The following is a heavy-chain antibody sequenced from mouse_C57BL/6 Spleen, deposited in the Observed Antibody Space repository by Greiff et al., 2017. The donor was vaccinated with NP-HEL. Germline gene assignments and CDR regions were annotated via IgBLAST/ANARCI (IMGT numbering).Heavy chain of an antibody. V-gene: IGHV2-9-1*01. J-gene: IGHJ2*01. Sequence: VQRVESGPGLVAPSQSLSITCTVSGFSLTSYAISWVRQPPGKGLEWLGVIWTGGGTNYNSALTSRLSISKDNTKRQVFLKMNSLQTDDTARYYCARSGTTVGYYFDYWGQGTTLTVSS. D-gene: IGHD1-1*01. CDR2: IWTGGGT. CDR3: ARSGTTVGYYFDY. CDR1: GFSLTSYA.